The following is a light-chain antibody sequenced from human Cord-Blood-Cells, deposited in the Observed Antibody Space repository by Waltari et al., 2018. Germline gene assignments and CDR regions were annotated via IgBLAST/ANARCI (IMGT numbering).Light chain of an antibody. CDR3: QQLNSYPYT. J-gene: IGKJ2*01. CDR1: QGISSY. V-gene: IGKV1-9*01. Sequence: DIQLTQSPSFLSASVGDRVTITCRASQGISSYLAWYQQKPGKAPKLLFYAASTLQSGVPSRFGGSGSGTEFTLTISSLQPEDFATYYCQQLNSYPYTFGQGTKLEIK. CDR2: AAS.